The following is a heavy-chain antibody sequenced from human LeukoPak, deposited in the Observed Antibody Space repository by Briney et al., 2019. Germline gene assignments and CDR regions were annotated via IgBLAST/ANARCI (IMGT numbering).Heavy chain of an antibody. CDR3: ARDPIAYCGADCYSD. CDR2: IYYTGST. Sequence: SETLSLTCTVSGASIISGGYYWSWIHQHPGKGLEWIGYIYYTGSTYYNPSLKNRLTISIDTSKSQFSLKLTSVTAADTAVYYCARDPIAYCGADCYSDWGQGTLVTVSS. D-gene: IGHD2-21*02. J-gene: IGHJ4*02. CDR1: GASIISGGYY. V-gene: IGHV4-31*03.